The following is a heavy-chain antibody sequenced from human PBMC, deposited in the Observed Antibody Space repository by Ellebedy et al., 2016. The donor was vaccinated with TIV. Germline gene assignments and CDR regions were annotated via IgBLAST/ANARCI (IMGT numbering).Heavy chain of an antibody. CDR3: ARGRNWFDL. J-gene: IGHJ5*02. CDR1: GGSISSGSYY. CDR2: ISSGGT. V-gene: IGHV4-61*02. Sequence: SETLSLTXTVSGGSISSGSYYWSWVRQRAGKGLEWIGRISSGGTSYNPSLRSRITMSVDTSKNQFSLRLTSVMAADTAVYYCARGRNWFDLWGQGTLVIVSS.